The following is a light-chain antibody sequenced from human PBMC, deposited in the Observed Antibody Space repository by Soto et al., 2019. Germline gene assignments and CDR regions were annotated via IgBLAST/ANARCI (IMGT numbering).Light chain of an antibody. CDR3: AAWDDSLNGVV. V-gene: IGLV1-44*01. CDR1: TSNVGSNT. Sequence: QSVLTQPPSVSGTPGQTVTISCSGSTSNVGSNTVNWYQQLPGAAPKLLIFSNSQRPSGVPDRFSGSKSGTSASLAISGLQSEDEAHYYCAAWDDSLNGVVFGGGTKVTVL. J-gene: IGLJ3*02. CDR2: SNS.